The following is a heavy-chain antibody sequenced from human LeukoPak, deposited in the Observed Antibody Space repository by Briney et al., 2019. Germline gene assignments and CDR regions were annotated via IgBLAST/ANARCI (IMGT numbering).Heavy chain of an antibody. D-gene: IGHD4-17*01. Sequence: ASVKVSCKASGYTFSDYYLHWVRQAPGQGLEWMGWIKPNSGGTHFAQKFQGRVTVTRDTVISTAYLELSRLRSDDTAVYYCARSGAYYDMDVWGKGTTVAVSS. CDR2: IKPNSGGT. CDR1: GYTFSDYY. CDR3: ARSGAYYDMDV. V-gene: IGHV1-2*02. J-gene: IGHJ6*04.